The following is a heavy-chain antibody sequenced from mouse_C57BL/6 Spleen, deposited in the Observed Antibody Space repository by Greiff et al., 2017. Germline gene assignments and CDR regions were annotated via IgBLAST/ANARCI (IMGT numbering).Heavy chain of an antibody. V-gene: IGHV1-72*01. D-gene: IGHD2-4*01. CDR1: GYTFTSYW. CDR2: IDPNSGGT. CDR3: ARGDYPGFAY. Sequence: QVQLKQPGAELVKPGASVKLSCKASGYTFTSYWMHWVKQRPGRGLEWIRRIDPNSGGTKYNEKFKSKATLTVDKPSSTAYMQLSSLTSEDSAVYYCARGDYPGFAYWGQGTLVTVSA. J-gene: IGHJ3*01.